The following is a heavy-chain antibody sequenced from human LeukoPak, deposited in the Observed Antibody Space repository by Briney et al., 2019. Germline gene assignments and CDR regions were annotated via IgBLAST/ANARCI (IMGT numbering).Heavy chain of an antibody. CDR1: GSPISSDYY. CDR2: IYHSGRS. V-gene: IGHV4-38-2*01. CDR3: ARHSQWGIIPWTFDI. J-gene: IGHJ3*02. Sequence: PSETLSLTCAVSGSPISSDYYWGWIRQPPGKGLEWIGTIYHSGRSYHNPSLRSRVTILIDTSKKQFSLKLKSVSAADTAVYYCARHSQWGIIPWTFDIWGQGTMVTVSS. D-gene: IGHD3-16*01.